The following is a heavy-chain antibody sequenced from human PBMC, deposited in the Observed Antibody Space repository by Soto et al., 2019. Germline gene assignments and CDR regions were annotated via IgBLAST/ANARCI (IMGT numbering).Heavy chain of an antibody. CDR3: ARSLYCSSTSCCASGWFDP. D-gene: IGHD2-2*01. J-gene: IGHJ5*02. V-gene: IGHV1-2*04. CDR2: INPNSGGT. Sequence: ASVKVSCKASGYTFTGYYVHWVRQAPGQGLEWMGWINPNSGGTNYAQKFQGWVTMTRDTSISTAYMELSRLRSDDTAVYYCARSLYCSSTSCCASGWFDPWGQGTLVTVSS. CDR1: GYTFTGYY.